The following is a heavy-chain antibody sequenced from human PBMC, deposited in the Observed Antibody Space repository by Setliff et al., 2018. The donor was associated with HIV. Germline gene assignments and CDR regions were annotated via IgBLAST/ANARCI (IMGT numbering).Heavy chain of an antibody. CDR1: GYTFTDYY. CDR3: ASFPYYPSGSYSY. CDR2: INPKNGGT. V-gene: IGHV1-2*02. Sequence: ASVKVSCKTSGYTFTDYYIHWVRQAPGQGLEWMGWINPKNGGTNYAQKFQGKVTMTRNTSISTAYLDLHRLISDDTAVYYCASFPYYPSGSYSYWGQGTLVTVSS. J-gene: IGHJ4*02. D-gene: IGHD3-10*01.